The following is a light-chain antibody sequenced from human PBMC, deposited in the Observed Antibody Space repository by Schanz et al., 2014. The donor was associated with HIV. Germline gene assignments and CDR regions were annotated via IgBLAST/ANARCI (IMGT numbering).Light chain of an antibody. Sequence: QSVLTQPASVSGSPGQSITISCTGTSSDVGTYDYVSWYQQHPGKAPKLIIFDVSERPSAVPDRFSGSKSGNTASLTVSGLQPEDEADYYCSSYGGNNNLVFGGGTKLTVL. CDR2: DVS. CDR3: SSYGGNNNLV. J-gene: IGLJ2*01. CDR1: SSDVGTYDY. V-gene: IGLV2-8*01.